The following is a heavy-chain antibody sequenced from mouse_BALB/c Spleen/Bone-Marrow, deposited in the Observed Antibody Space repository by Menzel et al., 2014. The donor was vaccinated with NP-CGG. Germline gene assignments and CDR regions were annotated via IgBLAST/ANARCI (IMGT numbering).Heavy chain of an antibody. J-gene: IGHJ4*01. Sequence: VKLQESGAELVRPGVSVKISCKGSGYTFTDYAMHWVKQSHAKSLEWIGVISTYYDDANYNQKFKDKATMTVDKSSNTAYMELARLTSEDSAIYYCARGGGNYPYYYGMDYWGQGTSVTVSS. CDR1: GYTFTDYA. CDR2: ISTYYDDA. V-gene: IGHV1-67*01. D-gene: IGHD2-1*01. CDR3: ARGGGNYPYYYGMDY.